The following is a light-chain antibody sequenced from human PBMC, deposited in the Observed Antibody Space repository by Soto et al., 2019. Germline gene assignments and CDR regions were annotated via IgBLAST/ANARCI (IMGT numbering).Light chain of an antibody. CDR2: GAS. V-gene: IGKV3-15*01. Sequence: EIVFTQSPATLSLSPGERATLSCSASKSASRYLDWYRPTPGQAPRILIYGASRRATGILDMFSRSGAGPACTLTISCLQSEDVATSYCPQYYSCTLTFGGGTKVDI. CDR3: PQYYSCTLT. CDR1: KSASRY. J-gene: IGKJ4*01.